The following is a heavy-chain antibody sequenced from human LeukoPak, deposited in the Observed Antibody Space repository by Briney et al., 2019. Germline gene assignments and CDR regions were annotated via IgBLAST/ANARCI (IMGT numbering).Heavy chain of an antibody. CDR2: IIPILGIA. J-gene: IGHJ4*02. CDR1: GGTFSSYA. V-gene: IGHV1-69*04. Sequence: ASVKASCKASGGTFSSYAISWVRQAPGQGLEWMGRIIPILGIANYAQKFQGRVTITADKSTSTAYMELSSLRSEDTAVYYCARRATDYYDSSGYYPPFDYWGQGTLVTVSS. CDR3: ARRATDYYDSSGYYPPFDY. D-gene: IGHD3-22*01.